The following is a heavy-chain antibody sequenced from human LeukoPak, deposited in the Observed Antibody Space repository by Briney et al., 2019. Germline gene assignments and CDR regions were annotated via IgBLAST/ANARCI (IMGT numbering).Heavy chain of an antibody. V-gene: IGHV3-30-3*01. CDR3: ANQNLEQWLRGEGPMDV. CDR2: ISYDGSNK. D-gene: IGHD6-19*01. Sequence: GGSLRLSCAASGFTFSSYAMHWVRQAPGKGLEWVAVISYDGSNKYYADSVKGRFTISRDNSKNTLYLQMNSLRAEDTAVYYCANQNLEQWLRGEGPMDVWGQGTTVTVSS. J-gene: IGHJ6*02. CDR1: GFTFSSYA.